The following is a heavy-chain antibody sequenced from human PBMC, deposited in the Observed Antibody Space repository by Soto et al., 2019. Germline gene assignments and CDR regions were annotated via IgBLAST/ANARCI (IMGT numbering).Heavy chain of an antibody. CDR2: IRSKAYSATT. Sequence: EVQLVESGGGSVKPGQSLRLSCTASGFGFGGYSMSWFRRAPGEGLEWLGFIRSKAYSATTEYAASVRGRFTISRDDSKNIAYLQMNSLKTEDTAMYFCSRGGVGWETQPTHFDYWGQGTLVTVSS. V-gene: IGHV3-49*05. CDR1: GFGFGGYS. D-gene: IGHD1-26*01. J-gene: IGHJ4*02. CDR3: SRGGVGWETQPTHFDY.